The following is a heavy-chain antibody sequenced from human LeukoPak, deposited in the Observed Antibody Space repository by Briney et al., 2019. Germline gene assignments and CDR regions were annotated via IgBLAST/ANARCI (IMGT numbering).Heavy chain of an antibody. CDR2: IYHIGST. V-gene: IGHV4-38-2*01. Sequence: SETLSLTCAVSGYSISSGYYWGWIRQPPGKGLEWIGSIYHIGSTYYNPSLKRRVTISVDTPKNQFSLKLSSVTAADTAVYYCARVPPPFNWFDPWGQGTLVTVSS. J-gene: IGHJ5*02. CDR3: ARVPPPFNWFDP. CDR1: GYSISSGYY.